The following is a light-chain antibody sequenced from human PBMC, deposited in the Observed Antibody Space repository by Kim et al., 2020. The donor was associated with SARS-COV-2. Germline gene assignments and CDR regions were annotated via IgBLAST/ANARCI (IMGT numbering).Light chain of an antibody. J-gene: IGKJ1*01. V-gene: IGKV1-8*01. CDR3: QQYYSYRT. CDR1: QGISSY. Sequence: SATTGDRVTITCRASQGISSYLAWYQQNPWKAPKLLIYARSTLQSGVPSRFSGSGSGTDFTLTISCLQSEDFATYYCQQYYSYRTFGQGTKVDIK. CDR2: ARS.